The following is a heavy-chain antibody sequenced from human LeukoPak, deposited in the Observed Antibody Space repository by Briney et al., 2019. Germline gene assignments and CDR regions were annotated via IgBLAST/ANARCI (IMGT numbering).Heavy chain of an antibody. J-gene: IGHJ4*02. D-gene: IGHD5-18*01. Sequence: GGSLRLSCKASGFTFGDYAVTWVRQGPGKGLEWVGFISKNSSGGTTEYAASVKGSCTISRDDSKNIAYLQMNSLKTEDTAVYYCGRSRGHNYGYVDYWGQGSLVTVSS. CDR1: GFTFGDYA. CDR2: ISKNSSGGTT. V-gene: IGHV3-49*04. CDR3: GRSRGHNYGYVDY.